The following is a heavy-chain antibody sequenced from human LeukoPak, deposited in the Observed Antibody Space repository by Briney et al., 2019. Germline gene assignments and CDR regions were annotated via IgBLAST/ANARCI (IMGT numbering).Heavy chain of an antibody. D-gene: IGHD2-15*01. Sequence: GSLRLSCAASGFTFSSYSMNWVRQPPGKGLEWIGEINHSGSTNYNPSLKSRVTISVDTSKNQFSLKLSSVTAADTAVYYCARGLCGGGSCYSPWGQGTLVTVSS. CDR2: INHSGST. V-gene: IGHV4-34*01. J-gene: IGHJ5*02. CDR1: GFTFSSYS. CDR3: ARGLCGGGSCYSP.